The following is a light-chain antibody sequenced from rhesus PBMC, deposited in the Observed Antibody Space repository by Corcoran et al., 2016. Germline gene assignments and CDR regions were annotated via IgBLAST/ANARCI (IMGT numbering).Light chain of an antibody. CDR3: QETSNLYS. J-gene: IGKJ2*01. CDR2: GAS. V-gene: IGKV3-31*02. CDR1: QSVSSY. Sequence: EIVMTQSPATLPLSPGERATLSCRASQSVSSYLAWYQQKPGQAPRLLIYGASSRATGIPARFSGSGSGTDFTLTISSLEPEDFAVYYCQETSNLYSFGQGTKVEMK.